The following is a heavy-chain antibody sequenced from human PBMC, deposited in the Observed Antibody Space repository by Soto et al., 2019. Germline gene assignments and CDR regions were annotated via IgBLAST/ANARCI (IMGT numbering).Heavy chain of an antibody. CDR2: ITPIFGTT. CDR3: ASNIVSTNV. J-gene: IGHJ4*02. CDR1: GGTFSIYV. Sequence: QVQLVQSGAEAKMPGSSVKVSSKASGGTFSIYVITWVRQAPGQGFEWMGGITPIFGTTTYAQKFQGRVTITADESTSTAYMELSGLRSEDTAVYYCASNIVSTNVWGQGTRVTVSS. V-gene: IGHV1-69*01. D-gene: IGHD5-12*01.